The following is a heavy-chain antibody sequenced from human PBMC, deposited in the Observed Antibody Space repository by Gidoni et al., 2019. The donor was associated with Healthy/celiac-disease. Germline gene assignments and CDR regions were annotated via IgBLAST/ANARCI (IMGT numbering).Heavy chain of an antibody. D-gene: IGHD3-10*01. CDR1: GFTSSSYW. Sequence: EVQLVESGGGLVQPGGSLRLSCAASGFTSSSYWMHWVRQAPGKGLVWVSRINSDGSSTSYADSVKGRFTISRDNAKNTLYLQMNSLRAEDTAVYYCAREAVLLWFGELLEEGMDVWGQGTTVTVSS. CDR3: AREAVLLWFGELLEEGMDV. J-gene: IGHJ6*02. CDR2: INSDGSST. V-gene: IGHV3-74*01.